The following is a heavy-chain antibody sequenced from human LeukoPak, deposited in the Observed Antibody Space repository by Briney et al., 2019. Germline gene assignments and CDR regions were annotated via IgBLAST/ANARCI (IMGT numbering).Heavy chain of an antibody. J-gene: IGHJ4*02. V-gene: IGHV4-39*01. CDR3: ARNDRGRPADY. D-gene: IGHD1-26*01. CDR2: MHYSGTT. CDR1: GGSISNSPYY. Sequence: SETLSLTCNVSGGSISNSPYYWGWIRQPPGKGLEWIGSMHYSGTTYHNPSLRSRVTISVDTSKNQFSLRLISVTAADTAVYYCARNDRGRPADYWGQGALVTVSS.